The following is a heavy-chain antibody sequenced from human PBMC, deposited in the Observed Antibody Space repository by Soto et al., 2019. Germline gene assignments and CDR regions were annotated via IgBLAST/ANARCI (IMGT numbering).Heavy chain of an antibody. D-gene: IGHD2-2*01. CDR3: ARDPGQYQLLFGDYSYYGMDV. CDR2: IYYSGST. CDR1: GGSISSYY. V-gene: IGHV4-59*01. J-gene: IGHJ6*02. Sequence: PSETLSLTCTVSGGSISSYYWSWIRQPPGKGLEWIGYIYYSGSTNYNPPLKSRVTISVDTSKNQFSLKLSSVTAADTAVYYCARDPGQYQLLFGDYSYYGMDVWGQGTTVTVSS.